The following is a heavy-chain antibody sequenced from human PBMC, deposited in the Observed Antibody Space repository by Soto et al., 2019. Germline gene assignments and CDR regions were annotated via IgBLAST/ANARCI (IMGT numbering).Heavy chain of an antibody. CDR3: ARGSKHGPSKIFDY. D-gene: IGHD4-4*01. V-gene: IGHV3-30-3*01. CDR2: ISYDGSNK. CDR1: GFTFSSYA. J-gene: IGHJ4*02. Sequence: GGSLRLSCASSGFTFSSYAMHWVRQATGKGLEWVAVISYDGSNKYYADSVKGRFTISRDNSKNTLYLQMNSLRAEDTAVYYCARGSKHGPSKIFDYWGQGTLVTVSS.